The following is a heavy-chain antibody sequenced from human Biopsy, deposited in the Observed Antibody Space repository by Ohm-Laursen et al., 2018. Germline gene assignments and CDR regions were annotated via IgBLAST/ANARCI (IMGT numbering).Heavy chain of an antibody. V-gene: IGHV4-34*01. CDR2: ITQSGST. Sequence: SDTLSLTCAVYGGSFNGYFWSWIRQPPGKGLEWIGDITQSGSTNYSPSLKSRVTISVDTAKKQFSLSLRSVTAADTAVYYCARVPLPGIGAAYQGRFLYGMDVWGQGTTVIVSS. J-gene: IGHJ6*02. CDR1: GGSFNGYF. CDR3: ARVPLPGIGAAYQGRFLYGMDV. D-gene: IGHD6-13*01.